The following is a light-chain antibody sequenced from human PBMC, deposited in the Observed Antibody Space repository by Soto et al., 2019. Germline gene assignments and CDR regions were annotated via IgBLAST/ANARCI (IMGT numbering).Light chain of an antibody. CDR2: SDK. V-gene: IGLV1-44*01. Sequence: QSVLTQPPSASGTPGQRVTISCSGRSSNIGINTVNWYQQLPGTAPKLLIYSDKQRPSGVPDRFSGAKSGTSASLAISGLQFEDEADYYCAACDDSLNGVVFGGGTKLTV. CDR1: SSNIGINT. CDR3: AACDDSLNGVV. J-gene: IGLJ2*01.